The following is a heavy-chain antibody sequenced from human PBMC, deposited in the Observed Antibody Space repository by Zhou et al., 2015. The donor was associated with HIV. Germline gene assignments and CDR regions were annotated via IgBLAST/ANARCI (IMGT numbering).Heavy chain of an antibody. D-gene: IGHD2-2*01. CDR2: IIPIFGTA. CDR1: GGTFSSYA. CDR3: AREVGVPAAMSSPTAFDI. V-gene: IGHV1-69*01. J-gene: IGHJ3*02. Sequence: QVQLVQSGAEVKKPGSSVKVSCKASGGTFSSYAISWVRQAPGQGLEWMGGIIPIFGTANYAQKFQGRVTITADESTSTAYMELSSLRSEDTAVYYCAREVGVPAAMSSPTAFDIWGQGTMVTVSS.